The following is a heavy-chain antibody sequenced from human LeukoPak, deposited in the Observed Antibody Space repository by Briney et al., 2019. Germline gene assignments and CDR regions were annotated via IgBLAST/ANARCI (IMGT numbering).Heavy chain of an antibody. CDR2: IYYSGST. CDR3: ARSPAGSGSYTIQFDY. Sequence: PSETLSLTCTVSGGSISSYYWSWIRQPPGKGLEWIGYIYYSGSTNYNPSLKSRVTISVDTSKNQFSLKLSSVTAADTAVYYCARSPAGSGSYTIQFDYWGQGTLVTVSS. V-gene: IGHV4-59*01. D-gene: IGHD1-26*01. J-gene: IGHJ4*02. CDR1: GGSISSYY.